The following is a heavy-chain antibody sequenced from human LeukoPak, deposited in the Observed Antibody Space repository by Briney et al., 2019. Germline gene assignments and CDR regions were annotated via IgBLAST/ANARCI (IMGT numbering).Heavy chain of an antibody. CDR2: IYYSGST. CDR1: GVSIGSSSYY. CDR3: ARAYSYGYPSFDY. J-gene: IGHJ4*02. D-gene: IGHD5-18*01. V-gene: IGHV4-39*07. Sequence: PSETLSLTCTVSGVSIGSSSYYWGWIRQSPGKGLEWIGSIYYSGSTYYNPSLKSRVTISVDTSKNQFSLKLSSVTAADTAVYYCARAYSYGYPSFDYWGQGTLVTVSS.